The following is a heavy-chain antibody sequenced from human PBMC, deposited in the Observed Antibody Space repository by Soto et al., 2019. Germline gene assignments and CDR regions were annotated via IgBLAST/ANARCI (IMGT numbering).Heavy chain of an antibody. CDR2: VSSSSSYI. CDR3: ARCMGFDGSGYAFFDS. D-gene: IGHD3-10*01. Sequence: EVQLVESGGGLVKPGGSLRLSCAASGFTFSGHTINWVRQAPGKGLEWVSSVSSSSSYIHYADSVKGRFTVSRDNAEKSLYMQMNSLRAEDTAIYYCARCMGFDGSGYAFFDSWGQGTLVTVSS. CDR1: GFTFSGHT. J-gene: IGHJ4*02. V-gene: IGHV3-21*01.